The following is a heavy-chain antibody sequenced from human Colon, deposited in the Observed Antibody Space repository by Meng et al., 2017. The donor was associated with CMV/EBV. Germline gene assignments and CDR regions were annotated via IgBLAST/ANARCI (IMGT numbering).Heavy chain of an antibody. CDR3: ARGGGAVGYYYYGMDV. CDR2: IRYDGSNK. D-gene: IGHD3-3*01. Sequence: GESLKISCAASGFTFSSYGMHWVRQAPGKGLEWVAFIRYDGSNKYYADSVKGRFTISRDTSNNTLHLQMNSLRVEDTAVYYCARGGGAVGYYYYGMDVWGQGTTVTVSS. V-gene: IGHV3-30*02. CDR1: GFTFSSYG. J-gene: IGHJ6*02.